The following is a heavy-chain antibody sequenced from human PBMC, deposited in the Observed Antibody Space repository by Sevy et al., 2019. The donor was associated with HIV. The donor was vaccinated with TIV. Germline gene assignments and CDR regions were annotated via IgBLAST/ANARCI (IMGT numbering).Heavy chain of an antibody. CDR3: TTEERELPYYYYYMDV. CDR1: GFTFSNAW. CDR2: IKSKTDGGTT. J-gene: IGHJ6*03. D-gene: IGHD1-26*01. V-gene: IGHV3-15*01. Sequence: GGSLRLSCAASGFTFSNAWMSWVRQAPGKGLEWLGRIKSKTDGGTTDYAAPVKGRFTISRDDSKNTLYLQMNSLKTEDTAVYYCTTEERELPYYYYYMDVWGKGTTVTVSS.